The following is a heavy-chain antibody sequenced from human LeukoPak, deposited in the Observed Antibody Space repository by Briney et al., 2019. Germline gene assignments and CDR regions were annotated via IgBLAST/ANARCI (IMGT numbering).Heavy chain of an antibody. J-gene: IGHJ4*02. D-gene: IGHD6-19*01. CDR3: ARQIAVAGKAGFDY. CDR1: GGSISSYY. V-gene: IGHV4-59*08. Sequence: SETLSLTCTVSGGSISSYYWSWIRQPPGKGLEWIGYIYYSGSTNYNPSLKSRVTISVDTSKNQFSLKLSSVTAADTAVYCARQIAVAGKAGFDYWGQGTLVTVSS. CDR2: IYYSGST.